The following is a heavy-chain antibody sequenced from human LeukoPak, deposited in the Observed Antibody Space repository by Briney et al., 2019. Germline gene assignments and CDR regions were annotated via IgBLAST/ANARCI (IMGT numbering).Heavy chain of an antibody. CDR3: ARDYGGSSPFDY. CDR2: INNDGSSI. CDR1: GFTFNKYW. Sequence: GGSLRLSCAVSGFTFNKYWMHWFRQAPGKGLVWVSRINNDGSSIHYADSVKGRFTISRDNAKNSLDLQMNSLRAEDTAVYYCARDYGGSSPFDYWGQGTLVTVSS. V-gene: IGHV3-74*01. J-gene: IGHJ4*02. D-gene: IGHD4-23*01.